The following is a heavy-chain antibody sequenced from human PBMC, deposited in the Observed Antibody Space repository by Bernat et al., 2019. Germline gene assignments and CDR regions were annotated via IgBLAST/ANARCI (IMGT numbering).Heavy chain of an antibody. CDR1: GYSFTSYW. J-gene: IGHJ3*02. CDR3: ARLGIAVAGIANPWAFDI. CDR2: IYPGDSDT. V-gene: IGHV5-51*01. D-gene: IGHD6-19*01. Sequence: EVQLVQSGAEVKKPGESLKISCKGSGYSFTSYWIGWVRQMPGKGLEWMGIIYPGDSDTRCSPSFQGQVTISADKSISTAYLQWSSLKASDTAMYYCARLGIAVAGIANPWAFDIWGQGTMVTVSS.